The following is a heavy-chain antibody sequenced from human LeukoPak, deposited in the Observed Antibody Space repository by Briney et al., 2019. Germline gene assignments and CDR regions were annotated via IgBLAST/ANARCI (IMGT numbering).Heavy chain of an antibody. CDR2: ISAYNGNT. J-gene: IGHJ4*02. V-gene: IGHV1-18*01. D-gene: IGHD2-21*01. Sequence: ASVKVCCKASGYTFTNYGISWVRQAPGQGLEWMGWISAYNGNTNYTQKFQGRVTMTTDTSTSTAYMELRSLRSDDTAVYYCARESHILYYFDYWGQGTLVTVSS. CDR1: GYTFTNYG. CDR3: ARESHILYYFDY.